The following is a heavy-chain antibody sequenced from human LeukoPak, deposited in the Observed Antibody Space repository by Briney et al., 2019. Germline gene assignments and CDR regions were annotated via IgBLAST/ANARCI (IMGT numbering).Heavy chain of an antibody. Sequence: GGSLRLSCAASGFTVSSIYMTWVRQAPGEGLEWVSVIYTGGTYYADSVKGRFTISRDDSKNTLHLQMKSLRAEDTAVYYCVSSPVLRYFAYWGQGTLVSVSS. J-gene: IGHJ4*02. D-gene: IGHD3-9*01. CDR2: IYTGGT. CDR3: VSSPVLRYFAY. CDR1: GFTVSSIY. V-gene: IGHV3-66*01.